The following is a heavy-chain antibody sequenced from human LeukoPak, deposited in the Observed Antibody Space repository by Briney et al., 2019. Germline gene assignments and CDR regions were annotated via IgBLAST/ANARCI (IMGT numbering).Heavy chain of an antibody. V-gene: IGHV4-39*01. CDR2: IYYSGST. CDR1: GASISSSGYY. J-gene: IGHJ6*03. Sequence: SETLSLTCTVSGASISSSGYYWGWIRQPPGKGLEWIGSIYYSGSTYYNPSLKSRVTISVDTSKNQFSLKLSSVTAADTAVYYCARHKDYYYSYMDVWGKGTTVTISS. CDR3: ARHKDYYYSYMDV.